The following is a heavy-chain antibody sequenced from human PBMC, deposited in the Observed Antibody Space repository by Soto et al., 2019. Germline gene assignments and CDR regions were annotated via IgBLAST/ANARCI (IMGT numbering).Heavy chain of an antibody. CDR1: GYTFSTSG. CDR3: ARAGAAPYYYYGMDV. Sequence: ASVKVSCKASGYTFSTSGMSWLRQAPGQGLEWMGWISTYNGDTNEAPKFQDRVTMTSDTCTSTVYMELRSLRSDDTAVYYCARAGAAPYYYYGMDVWGQGTRVTVSS. J-gene: IGHJ6*02. V-gene: IGHV1-18*01. D-gene: IGHD2-15*01. CDR2: ISTYNGDT.